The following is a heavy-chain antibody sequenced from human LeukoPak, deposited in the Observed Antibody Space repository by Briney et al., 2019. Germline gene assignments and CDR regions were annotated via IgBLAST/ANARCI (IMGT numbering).Heavy chain of an antibody. D-gene: IGHD6-19*01. J-gene: IGHJ4*02. Sequence: ASVKVSCKASGYTFTSYGISWVRQAPGQGLEWMGWISAYNGNTNYAQKLRGRVTMTTDTSTSTAYMELRSLRSDDTAVYYCASGIAVAGPFDYWGQGTLVTVSS. V-gene: IGHV1-18*01. CDR3: ASGIAVAGPFDY. CDR1: GYTFTSYG. CDR2: ISAYNGNT.